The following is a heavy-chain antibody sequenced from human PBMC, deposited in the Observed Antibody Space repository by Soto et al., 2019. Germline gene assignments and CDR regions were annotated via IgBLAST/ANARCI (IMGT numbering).Heavy chain of an antibody. V-gene: IGHV3-23*01. J-gene: IGHJ4*02. CDR2: ISGSGGST. CDR3: ATVYDSSGYYFDY. CDR1: GFTFSSYA. D-gene: IGHD3-22*01. Sequence: RRLSCAASGFTFSSYAMSWVRQAPGKGLEWVSAISGSGGSTYYADSVKGRFTISRDNSKNTLYLQMNSLRAEDTAVYYCATVYDSSGYYFDYCGQGTLVTVSS.